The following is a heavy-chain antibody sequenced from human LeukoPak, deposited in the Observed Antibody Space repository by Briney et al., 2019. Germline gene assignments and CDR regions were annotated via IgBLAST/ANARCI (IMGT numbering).Heavy chain of an antibody. CDR3: TRVKGYYDSSGYYKAHAFDI. Sequence: SETLSLTCAVSGGSISDSNWWNWVRQPPVKGLEWIGEIFHSGLTTYNPSLKSRVTISLDKSKNQFSLKLSSVTAADTAVYYCTRVKGYYDSSGYYKAHAFDIWGQGTMVTVSS. CDR2: IFHSGLT. V-gene: IGHV4-4*02. CDR1: GGSISDSNW. J-gene: IGHJ3*02. D-gene: IGHD3-22*01.